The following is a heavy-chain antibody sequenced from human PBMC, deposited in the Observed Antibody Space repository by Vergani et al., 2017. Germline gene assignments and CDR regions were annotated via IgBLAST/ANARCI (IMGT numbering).Heavy chain of an antibody. J-gene: IGHJ4*02. CDR2: IIPIFGTA. V-gene: IGHV1-69*01. CDR1: GGTFSSYA. Sequence: QVQLVQSGAEVKKPGSSVKVSCKASGGTFSSYAISWVRQAPGQGLEWMGGIIPIFGTANYAQKFQGRVTITADESTSTAYMELSSLGSEDTAVYYCASLPSSYYYDSSGPFDYWGQGTLVTVSS. D-gene: IGHD3-22*01. CDR3: ASLPSSYYYDSSGPFDY.